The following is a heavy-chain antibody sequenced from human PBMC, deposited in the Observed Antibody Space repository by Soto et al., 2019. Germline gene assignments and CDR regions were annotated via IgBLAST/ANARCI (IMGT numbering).Heavy chain of an antibody. CDR2: ISSTSKTI. CDR1: GFTFSTYS. J-gene: IGHJ6*02. CDR3: ARVDIYGYYYGMDV. Sequence: EVQLVESGGGLVQSGGSLRVSCAASGFTFSTYSMNWVRQAPGKGLEWVSYISSTSKTIKYADSVKGRFTISRDNAKNSLFLQMNSLRDEDTALYYCARVDIYGYYYGMDVWGQGTTVTVSS. V-gene: IGHV3-48*02. D-gene: IGHD5-18*01.